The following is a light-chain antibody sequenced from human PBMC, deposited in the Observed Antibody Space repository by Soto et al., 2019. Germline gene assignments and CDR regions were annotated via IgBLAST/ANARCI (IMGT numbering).Light chain of an antibody. CDR3: SSYTSISLYV. Sequence: QSVLTQPASVSGSPGQSITISCTGTNSDVGAYSYVSWYQQYPGKAPKLLIYDVGARPSGISDRFSGSKSGNTASLTISGLQAEDEADYYCSSYTSISLYVFGTGTKLTVL. J-gene: IGLJ1*01. CDR1: NSDVGAYSY. V-gene: IGLV2-14*03. CDR2: DVG.